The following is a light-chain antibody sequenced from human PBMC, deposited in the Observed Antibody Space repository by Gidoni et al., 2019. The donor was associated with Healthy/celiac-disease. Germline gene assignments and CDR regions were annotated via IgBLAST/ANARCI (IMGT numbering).Light chain of an antibody. CDR3: QQYNNWPWT. J-gene: IGKJ1*01. CDR1: QSVSSN. CDR2: GAS. Sequence: EIVMTQSPATLSVSPGESATLSCRASQSVSSNFAWYQQQPGQAPRPLIYGASTRATGIPARFSGSWSGTEFTLTISSLQSGDFAVYYCQQYNNWPWTFXQXTKVEIK. V-gene: IGKV3-15*01.